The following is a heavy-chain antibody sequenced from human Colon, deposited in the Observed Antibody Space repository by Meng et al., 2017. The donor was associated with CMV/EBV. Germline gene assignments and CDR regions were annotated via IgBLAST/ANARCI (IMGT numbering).Heavy chain of an antibody. Sequence: GGSLRLSCAASGFTFDDYAMHWVRQAPGKGLEWVSGISWNSGSIGYADSVKGRFAISRDNAKNSLYLQMNSLRAEDTALYYCAKDRAIRSYDNWFDPWGQGTLVTVSS. D-gene: IGHD1-26*01. CDR1: GFTFDDYA. CDR3: AKDRAIRSYDNWFDP. J-gene: IGHJ5*02. V-gene: IGHV3-9*01. CDR2: ISWNSGSI.